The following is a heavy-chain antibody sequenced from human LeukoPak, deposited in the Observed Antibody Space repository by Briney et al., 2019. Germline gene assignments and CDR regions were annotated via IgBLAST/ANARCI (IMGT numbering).Heavy chain of an antibody. D-gene: IGHD2-15*01. Sequence: GGSLRLSCAASGFTFSSYAMHWVRQAPGKGLEWVAVISYDGSNKYYADSVKGRFTISRDNSKNTLYLQMNSLRAEDTAVYYCAKEGGDCSGGSCYTTAPTDYWGQGTLVTVSS. V-gene: IGHV3-30*04. CDR3: AKEGGDCSGGSCYTTAPTDY. CDR1: GFTFSSYA. J-gene: IGHJ4*02. CDR2: ISYDGSNK.